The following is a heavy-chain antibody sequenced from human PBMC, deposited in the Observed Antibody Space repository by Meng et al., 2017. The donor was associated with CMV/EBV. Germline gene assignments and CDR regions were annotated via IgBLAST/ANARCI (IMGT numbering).Heavy chain of an antibody. Sequence: LVQSGAVVKKPGASVQDSCCAPRYTFTDDPLHSGRQAPGQGLECMGWINPNSDGTTYAQKLHGRVTMSRDTSISTAYMQLSRLRSEDTAVYYCARESGSFGDYWGQGTLVTVSS. D-gene: IGHD1-26*01. CDR3: ARESGSFGDY. CDR2: INPNSDGT. J-gene: IGHJ4*02. V-gene: IGHV1-2*02. CDR1: RYTFTDDP.